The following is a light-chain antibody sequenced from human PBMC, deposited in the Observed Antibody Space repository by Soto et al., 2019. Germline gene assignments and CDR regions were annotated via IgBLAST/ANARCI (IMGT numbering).Light chain of an antibody. CDR3: QQRSNWPDA. CDR2: YIS. V-gene: IGKV3D-15*01. Sequence: EIVMTQSPATLSVSPGETASLSCRASQSAGNFLAWYQQKPGQAPRLLIYYISTRATGIPARFSGSGSGTEFTLTINSLQSEDFAVYYCQQRSNWPDAFGQGTRLEIK. CDR1: QSAGNF. J-gene: IGKJ5*01.